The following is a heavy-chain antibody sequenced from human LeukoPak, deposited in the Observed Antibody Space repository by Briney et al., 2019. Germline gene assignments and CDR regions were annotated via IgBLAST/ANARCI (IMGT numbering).Heavy chain of an antibody. CDR2: IKQDGSEK. Sequence: GGSLRLSCAASGFTFSSYWMSWVRQAPGKGLEWVANIKQDGSEKYYVDSVKGRFTISRDNAKNSLYLQMNSLRAEDTAVYYCARDRRYFDWLRDYWGQGTLVTVSS. CDR3: ARDRRYFDWLRDY. D-gene: IGHD3-9*01. CDR1: GFTFSSYW. V-gene: IGHV3-7*03. J-gene: IGHJ4*02.